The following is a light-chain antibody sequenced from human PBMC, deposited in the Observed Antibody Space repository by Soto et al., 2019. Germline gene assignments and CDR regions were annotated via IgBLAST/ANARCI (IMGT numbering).Light chain of an antibody. J-gene: IGKJ4*01. Sequence: EFVLTQSPCTLSLSPGERATLSCRASQSVSSSYLAWYQQNPGQAPRLLIYGASSRATGIPDRFSGSGSGTDFTLTISRLEPEDFAVYYCQQYGSSPPLTFGGGTKV. CDR2: GAS. CDR3: QQYGSSPPLT. V-gene: IGKV3-20*01. CDR1: QSVSSSY.